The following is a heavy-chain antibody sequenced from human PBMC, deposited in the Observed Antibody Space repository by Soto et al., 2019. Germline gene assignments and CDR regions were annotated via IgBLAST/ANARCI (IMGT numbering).Heavy chain of an antibody. J-gene: IGHJ5*02. D-gene: IGHD2-15*01. V-gene: IGHV1-69*02. CDR1: GGTFSSYT. Sequence: QVQLVQSGAEVKKPGSSVKVSCKASGGTFSSYTISWVRQAPGQGLEWMGRIIPILGIANYAHKFQGRVTITADKSKSTADMELSSMISEDTAVYYCATSGYCSGGSCFWFDPWGQGHLVTVAA. CDR2: IIPILGIA. CDR3: ATSGYCSGGSCFWFDP.